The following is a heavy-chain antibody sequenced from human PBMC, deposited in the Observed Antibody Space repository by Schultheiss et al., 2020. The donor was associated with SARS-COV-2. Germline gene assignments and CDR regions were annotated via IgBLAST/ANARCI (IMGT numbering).Heavy chain of an antibody. V-gene: IGHV3-48*01. CDR2: ISSSRSTI. CDR3: VRDGQDSSSSYSDY. J-gene: IGHJ4*02. Sequence: GGSLRLSCAASGFTFSTYSMNWVRQVPGKGLEWVSYISSSRSTIYYADFVKGRFTISRDNAGKSLFLQMNSLRAEDTAVYYCVRDGQDSSSSYSDYWGQGTLVTVSS. D-gene: IGHD3-22*01. CDR1: GFTFSTYS.